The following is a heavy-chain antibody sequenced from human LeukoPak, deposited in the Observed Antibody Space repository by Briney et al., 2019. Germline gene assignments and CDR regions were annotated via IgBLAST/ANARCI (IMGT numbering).Heavy chain of an antibody. J-gene: IGHJ4*02. Sequence: GGSLRLSCAASGFSFSHYAMNWVRQAPGKRLEWVSGISGGGGNTYYADSVKGRFTISSDNSKNTLYLQMNSLRAEDTAVYYCAKDRWLDTAARPMDYWGQGSLVTVSS. D-gene: IGHD6-6*01. CDR1: GFSFSHYA. CDR3: AKDRWLDTAARPMDY. CDR2: ISGGGGNT. V-gene: IGHV3-23*01.